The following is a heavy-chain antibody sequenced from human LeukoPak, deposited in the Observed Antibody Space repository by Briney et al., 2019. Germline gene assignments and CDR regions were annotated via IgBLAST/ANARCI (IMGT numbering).Heavy chain of an antibody. V-gene: IGHV4-59*12. CDR1: GGSISSYY. CDR3: ARETSKYGDPEYYFDY. D-gene: IGHD4-17*01. J-gene: IGHJ4*02. CDR2: IFYSGST. Sequence: QPSETLSLTCTISGGSISSYYWSWIRQPPGKGLEWIGYIFYSGSTNYNPSLKSRVTISVDTSKNQVFLRLSSVTAADTAVYYCARETSKYGDPEYYFDYWGQGTLVTVSS.